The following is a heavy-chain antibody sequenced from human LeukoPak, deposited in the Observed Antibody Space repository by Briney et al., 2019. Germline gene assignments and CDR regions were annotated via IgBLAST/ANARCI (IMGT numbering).Heavy chain of an antibody. CDR3: ARVDDILTGYYLFHY. CDR2: INPNSGGT. D-gene: IGHD3-9*01. Sequence: GSSVKVSCMPSGYSFTGYYMHWVRQAPGQGLEWMGWINPNSGGTNYAQKFQGRVTMTRDTSISTAYIELSRLRSDDTAVYYCARVDDILTGYYLFHYWGQGTLVTVSS. J-gene: IGHJ4*02. CDR1: GYSFTGYY. V-gene: IGHV1-2*02.